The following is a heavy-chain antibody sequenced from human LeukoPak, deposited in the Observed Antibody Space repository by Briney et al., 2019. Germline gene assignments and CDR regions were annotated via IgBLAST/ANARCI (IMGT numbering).Heavy chain of an antibody. CDR3: AGLGITMIGGV. Sequence: GGSLRLSCAASGFTFSSYEMNWVRQAPGKGLEWVSYINTGGFTIYYADSVKGRFTISRDNAKNSLYLQMNSLRAEDTAVYYCAGLGITMIGGVWGKGTTVTISS. CDR2: INTGGFTI. V-gene: IGHV3-48*03. D-gene: IGHD3-10*02. CDR1: GFTFSSYE. J-gene: IGHJ6*04.